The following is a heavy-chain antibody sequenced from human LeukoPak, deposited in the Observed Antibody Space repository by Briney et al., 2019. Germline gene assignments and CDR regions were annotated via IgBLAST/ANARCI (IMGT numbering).Heavy chain of an antibody. D-gene: IGHD3-3*01. CDR3: ARHGPLYDIWSAQFYFDY. J-gene: IGHJ4*02. CDR2: IYYSGTT. V-gene: IGHV4-59*08. CDR1: GGSISTFY. Sequence: SETLSLTCTVSGGSISTFYWSWIRQRPGKGLEWIGYIYYSGTTNYSPSLKSRVTISVDMSKSQFSLNLSSVTAADTALYYCARHGPLYDIWSAQFYFDYWGQGTLVAVSS.